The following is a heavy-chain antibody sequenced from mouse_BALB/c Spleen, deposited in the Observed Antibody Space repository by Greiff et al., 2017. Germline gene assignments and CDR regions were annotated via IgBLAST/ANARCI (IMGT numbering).Heavy chain of an antibody. V-gene: IGHV1S56*01. CDR1: GYTFTSYY. CDR3: AREGQSYYAMDY. CDR2: IYPGNVNT. D-gene: IGHD3-3*01. J-gene: IGHJ4*01. Sequence: LQESGPELVKPGASVRISCKASGYTFTSYYIHWVKQRPGQGLEWIGWIYPGNVNTKYNEKFKGKATLTADKSSSTAYRQLSSLTSEDSAVDFCAREGQSYYAMDYWGQGTSVTVSS.